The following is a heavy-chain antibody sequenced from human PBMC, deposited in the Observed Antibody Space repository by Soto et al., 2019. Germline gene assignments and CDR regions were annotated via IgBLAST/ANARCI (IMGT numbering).Heavy chain of an antibody. D-gene: IGHD4-17*01. CDR1: GYTFTSYV. V-gene: IGHV1-18*01. CDR3: ARVDYGDYEAYYFDY. J-gene: IGHJ4*02. CDR2: ISAYNGNT. Sequence: ASVKVSCKASGYTFTSYVISWVRQAPRQGLEWMGWISAYNGNTNYAQKLQGRVTMTTDTSTSTAYMELRSLRSDDTAVYYCARVDYGDYEAYYFDYWGQGTLVTVSS.